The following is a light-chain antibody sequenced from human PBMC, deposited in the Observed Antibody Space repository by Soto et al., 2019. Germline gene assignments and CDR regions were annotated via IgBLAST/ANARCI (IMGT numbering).Light chain of an antibody. J-gene: IGKJ3*01. CDR1: QSVSSSY. Sequence: EIVLTQSPGTLSLSPGERATLSCRASQSVSSSYLAWYQQKPGQAPRLLIYGASSRATGIPDRFSGSGSGTDFTLTISRLAPEDFAVYYCQQYGSSFTFVPGTIVDIK. CDR2: GAS. V-gene: IGKV3-20*01. CDR3: QQYGSSFT.